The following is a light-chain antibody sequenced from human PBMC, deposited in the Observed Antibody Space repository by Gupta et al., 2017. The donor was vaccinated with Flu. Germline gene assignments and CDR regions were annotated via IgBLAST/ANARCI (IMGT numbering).Light chain of an antibody. J-gene: IGKJ1*01. CDR2: GAS. V-gene: IGKV3-20*01. Sequence: NVLMQSPGTLSLSPGERATLSCRAGQMVSSNYLAWYQLKPGQAPRLLIYGASSRDTGIPDRFSGSGSGTEFTLTISRLEPEDFAVYYCHQDGKSPHTFGQGTKVDIE. CDR1: QMVSSNY. CDR3: HQDGKSPHT.